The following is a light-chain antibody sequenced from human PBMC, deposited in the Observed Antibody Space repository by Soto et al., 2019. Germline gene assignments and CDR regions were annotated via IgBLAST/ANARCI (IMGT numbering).Light chain of an antibody. V-gene: IGKV3-20*01. CDR1: QSVSSSY. J-gene: IGKJ2*01. Sequence: EIVVTQSPGTLSLSPGERATLSCRASQSVSSSYLAWYQQKPGQAPRLLIYDASSRATGIPERISGSGYGTDFTHTISRLETDDFAVYYCKQYGSSPPYTFGQGTKLEI. CDR2: DAS. CDR3: KQYGSSPPYT.